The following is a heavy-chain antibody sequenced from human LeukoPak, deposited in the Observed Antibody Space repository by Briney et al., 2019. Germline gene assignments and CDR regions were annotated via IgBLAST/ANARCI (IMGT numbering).Heavy chain of an antibody. V-gene: IGHV3-30*02. Sequence: SGGSLRLSCAASGFTFSSYGMHWVRQAPGKGLEWVAFIRYDGSNNYYADSVKGRFTISRDNSKNTLYLQMNSLRAEDTAVYYCAKDTVKVTTIRRVPHYMDVWGKGTTVTISS. CDR1: GFTFSSYG. CDR3: AKDTVKVTTIRRVPHYMDV. J-gene: IGHJ6*03. CDR2: IRYDGSNN. D-gene: IGHD5-12*01.